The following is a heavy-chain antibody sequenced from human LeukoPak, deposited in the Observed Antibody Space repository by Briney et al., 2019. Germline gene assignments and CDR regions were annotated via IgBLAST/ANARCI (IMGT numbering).Heavy chain of an antibody. D-gene: IGHD6-19*01. V-gene: IGHV4-59*08. CDR2: IYSSGST. Sequence: SETLSLTCTVSGGSISSYYWSWIRQPPGKGLEWIGNIYSSGSTNYNPSLKSRVSISVDTSKKQFSLKLSSVTAADTAMYYCARRVAGAGFGYWGQGTLVTVSS. J-gene: IGHJ4*02. CDR1: GGSISSYY. CDR3: ARRVAGAGFGY.